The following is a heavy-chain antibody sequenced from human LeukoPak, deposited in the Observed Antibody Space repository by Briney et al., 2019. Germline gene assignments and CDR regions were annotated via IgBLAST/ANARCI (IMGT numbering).Heavy chain of an antibody. D-gene: IGHD3-10*01. CDR2: IYYSGST. CDR1: GGSISSSSYY. CDR3: ARRDRVMVRTKTTYNWFDP. J-gene: IGHJ5*02. Sequence: SETLSLTCTVSGGSISSSSYYWGWIRQPPGKGLEWIGSIYYSGSTYYNPSLKSRATISVDTSKNQFSLKLSSVTAADTAVYYCARRDRVMVRTKTTYNWFDPWGQGTLVTVSS. V-gene: IGHV4-39*01.